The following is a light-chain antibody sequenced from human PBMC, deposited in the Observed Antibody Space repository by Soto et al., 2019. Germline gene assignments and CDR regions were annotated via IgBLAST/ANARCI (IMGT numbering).Light chain of an antibody. CDR3: QQYDGSSTT. CDR2: GVS. V-gene: IGKV3-20*01. Sequence: TQSPSTLSGSVGDRVTITCRASQTISSWLAWYQQKPGQAPRLLIYGVSTRATGIPDRFSGSGSGTDFTLTINRLEPEDFAVYYCQQYDGSSTTFGQGTRVEIK. CDR1: QTISSW. J-gene: IGKJ1*01.